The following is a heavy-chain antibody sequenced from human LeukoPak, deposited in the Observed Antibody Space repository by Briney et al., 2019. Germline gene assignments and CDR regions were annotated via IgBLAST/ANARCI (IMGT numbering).Heavy chain of an antibody. CDR3: ARQGPRNIVVVVAATPKDAFDI. CDR2: MNPNSGNT. V-gene: IGHV1-8*01. D-gene: IGHD2-15*01. Sequence: ASVKVSCKASGYTFTSYDINWVRQATGQGLEWMGRMNPNSGNTGYAQKFQGRVTMTRNTSINTAYMELSSLRSEDTAVYYCARQGPRNIVVVVAATPKDAFDIWGQGTMVTV. CDR1: GYTFTSYD. J-gene: IGHJ3*02.